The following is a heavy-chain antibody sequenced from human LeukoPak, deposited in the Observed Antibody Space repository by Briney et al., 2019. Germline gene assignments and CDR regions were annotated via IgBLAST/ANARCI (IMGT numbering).Heavy chain of an antibody. CDR1: GGTFSSYA. CDR3: ARDREPTLDYYYGMDV. J-gene: IGHJ6*02. Sequence: EASVKVSCKASGGTFSSYAISWVRQAPGQGLEWMGRITPILGIANYAQKFQGRVTITADKSTSTAYMELSSLRSEDTAVYYCARDREPTLDYYYGMDVWGQGTTVTVSS. CDR2: ITPILGIA. V-gene: IGHV1-69*04. D-gene: IGHD1-26*01.